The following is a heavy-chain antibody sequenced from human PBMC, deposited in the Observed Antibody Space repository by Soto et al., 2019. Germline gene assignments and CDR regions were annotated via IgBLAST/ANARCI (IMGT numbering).Heavy chain of an antibody. Sequence: GESLKISCQGSGYSFASYWIGWVRQMPGKGLEWMGIIYPGDSDTRYSPSFQGQVTISADKSISTAYLQWSSLKASDTAMYYCARLNIVATIGINWFDPWGQGTLVTVSS. CDR1: GYSFASYW. J-gene: IGHJ5*02. CDR3: ARLNIVATIGINWFDP. D-gene: IGHD5-12*01. CDR2: IYPGDSDT. V-gene: IGHV5-51*01.